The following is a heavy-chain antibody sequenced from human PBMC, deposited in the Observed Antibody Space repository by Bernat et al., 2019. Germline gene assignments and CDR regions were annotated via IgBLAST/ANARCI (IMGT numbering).Heavy chain of an antibody. J-gene: IGHJ4*02. CDR2: IYYSGST. D-gene: IGHD3-16*02. CDR3: ARAYDYIWGSYRSYYFDY. V-gene: IGHV4-39*01. Sequence: QLQLQESGPGLVKPSETLSLTCTVSGGSISSSSYYWGWIRQPPGKGLEWIGSIYYSGSTYYNLSLKSRVTISVDTSKNQFSLKLSSVTAADTAVYYCARAYDYIWGSYRSYYFDYWGQGTLVTVSS. CDR1: GGSISSSSYY.